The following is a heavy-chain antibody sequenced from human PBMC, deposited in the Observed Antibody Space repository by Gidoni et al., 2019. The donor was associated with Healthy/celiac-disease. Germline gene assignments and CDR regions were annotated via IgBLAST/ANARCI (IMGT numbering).Heavy chain of an antibody. D-gene: IGHD4-17*01. V-gene: IGHV4-34*01. CDR1: GGSFSGYY. Sequence: QVQLQQWGAGLLTPSETLSLTCAVYGGSFSGYYWSWIRQPPGKGLEWIGEINHSGRTNYNPSLKSRVTISVDTSKNQFSLKLSSVTAADTAVYYCVSPVTTEDAFDIWGQGTMVTVSS. J-gene: IGHJ3*02. CDR2: INHSGRT. CDR3: VSPVTTEDAFDI.